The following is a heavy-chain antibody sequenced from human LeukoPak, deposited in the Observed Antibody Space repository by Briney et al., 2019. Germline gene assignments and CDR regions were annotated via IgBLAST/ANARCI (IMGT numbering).Heavy chain of an antibody. J-gene: IGHJ5*02. Sequence: SETLSLTCTVSGGSISSDYWSWIRQPPGKGLEWIGFIYYSGSTNYNPSLKSRVTISVDTSKSQFSLKLTSVTAADTAVYYCARGGGSGRGNWFDPWGQGSLVIVSS. CDR1: GGSISSDY. CDR2: IYYSGST. D-gene: IGHD3-10*01. CDR3: ARGGGSGRGNWFDP. V-gene: IGHV4-59*01.